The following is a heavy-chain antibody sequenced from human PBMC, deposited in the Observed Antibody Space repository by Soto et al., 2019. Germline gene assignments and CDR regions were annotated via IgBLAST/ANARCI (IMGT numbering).Heavy chain of an antibody. CDR1: GYSFTSYW. J-gene: IGHJ6*02. V-gene: IGHV5-10-1*01. Sequence: RESLKISCKGSGYSFTSYWVTWVRQMPGKGLEWMGRIDPSDSYTNYNPPFQGHVTISVDKSISTAYLQWSSLKASDTAMYYCARLYGGNSGMDVWGQGTTVTVSS. CDR3: ARLYGGNSGMDV. D-gene: IGHD4-17*01. CDR2: IDPSDSYT.